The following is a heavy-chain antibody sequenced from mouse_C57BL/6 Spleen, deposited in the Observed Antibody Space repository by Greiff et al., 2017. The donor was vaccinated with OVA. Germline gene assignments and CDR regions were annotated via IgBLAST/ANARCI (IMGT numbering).Heavy chain of an antibody. J-gene: IGHJ3*01. V-gene: IGHV1-72*01. CDR2: IDPNSGGT. CDR1: GYTFTSYW. D-gene: IGHD2-1*01. CDR3: ARSTDGNYGAWLAY. Sequence: VKLQQPGAELVKPGASVKLSCKASGYTFTSYWMHWVKQRPGRGLEWIGRIDPNSGGTKYNEKFKSKATLTVDKPSSTAYMQLSSLTSEDSAVYYCARSTDGNYGAWLAYWGQGTLVTVSA.